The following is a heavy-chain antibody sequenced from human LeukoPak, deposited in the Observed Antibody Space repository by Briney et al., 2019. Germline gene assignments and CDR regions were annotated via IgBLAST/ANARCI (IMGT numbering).Heavy chain of an antibody. V-gene: IGHV4-39*07. CDR2: INHSGST. CDR1: GGSISSSSYY. Sequence: PSETLSLTCTVSGGSISSSSYYWSWIRQPPGKGLEWIGEINHSGSTNYNPSLKSRVTISVDTSKNQFSLKLSSVTAADTAVYYCARVGYSSGWLDYWGQGTLVTVSS. CDR3: ARVGYSSGWLDY. D-gene: IGHD6-19*01. J-gene: IGHJ4*02.